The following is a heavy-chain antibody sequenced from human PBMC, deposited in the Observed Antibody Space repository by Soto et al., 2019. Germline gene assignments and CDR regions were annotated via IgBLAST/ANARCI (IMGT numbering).Heavy chain of an antibody. CDR2: ISGGGGST. D-gene: IGHD5-12*01. J-gene: IGHJ4*02. V-gene: IGHV3-23*01. Sequence: EVQLLESGGGLVQPGGSLRLSCAASAFTFTKYAMTWVRQAPGKGLEWVSAISGGGGSTYYADSVKGRFIISRDNSKNTLYLQMNSLRAEDTAVYYCTTAHPRGPDYWGQGTLVTVSS. CDR3: TTAHPRGPDY. CDR1: AFTFTKYA.